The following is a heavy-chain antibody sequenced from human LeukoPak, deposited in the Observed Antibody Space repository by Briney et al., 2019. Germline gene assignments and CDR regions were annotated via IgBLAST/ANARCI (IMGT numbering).Heavy chain of an antibody. CDR2: ISGSGGST. CDR3: AKDQVQWLVGWFDP. Sequence: GASLRLSCAASGFTFSSYAMSWVRQAPGKGLEWVSAISGSGGSTYYADSVKGRFTISRDSSKNTLYLQMNSLRAEDTAVYYCAKDQVQWLVGWFDPWGQGTLVTVSS. D-gene: IGHD6-19*01. J-gene: IGHJ5*02. CDR1: GFTFSSYA. V-gene: IGHV3-23*01.